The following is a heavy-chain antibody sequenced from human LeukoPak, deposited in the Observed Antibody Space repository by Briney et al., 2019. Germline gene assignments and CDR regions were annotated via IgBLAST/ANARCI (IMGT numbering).Heavy chain of an antibody. Sequence: ASVKVSCKASGYIFISYGISWVRQAPGQGLEWMGIINPSGGSTSYAQKFQGRVTMTRDTSTSTVYMELSSLRSEDTAVYYCARVYGDYVWWFDPWGQGTLVTVSS. CDR3: ARVYGDYVWWFDP. V-gene: IGHV1-46*01. CDR1: GYIFISYG. CDR2: INPSGGST. D-gene: IGHD4-17*01. J-gene: IGHJ5*02.